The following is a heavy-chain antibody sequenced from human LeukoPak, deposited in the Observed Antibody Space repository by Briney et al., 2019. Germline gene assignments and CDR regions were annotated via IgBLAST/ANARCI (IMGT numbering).Heavy chain of an antibody. J-gene: IGHJ4*02. D-gene: IGHD1-26*01. Sequence: GGSLRLSCAASGFTFSSYWMSWVRQAPGKGLEWVVSIKQDGSEKYYVDSVKGRFTISRDNAKNSLYLQMNSLRAKDTAVYYCARDPEGAITPENWGQGTLVTVPS. CDR3: ARDPEGAITPEN. V-gene: IGHV3-7*01. CDR1: GFTFSSYW. CDR2: IKQDGSEK.